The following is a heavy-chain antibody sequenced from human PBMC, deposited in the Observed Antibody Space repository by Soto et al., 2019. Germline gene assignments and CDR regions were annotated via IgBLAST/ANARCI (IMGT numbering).Heavy chain of an antibody. D-gene: IGHD6-13*01. J-gene: IGHJ4*02. CDR1: GGTFSSYA. Sequence: ASVKVSCKASGGTFSSYAISWVRQAPGQGLEWMGGIIPIFGTANYAQKFQGRVTITADESTSTAYMELSSLRSEDTAVYYCASSPGSSWYSFDYWGQGTLVTVSS. CDR3: ASSPGSSWYSFDY. CDR2: IIPIFGTA. V-gene: IGHV1-69*13.